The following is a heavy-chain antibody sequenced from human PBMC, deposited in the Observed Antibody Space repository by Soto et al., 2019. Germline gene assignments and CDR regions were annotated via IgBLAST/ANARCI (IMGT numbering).Heavy chain of an antibody. CDR2: INAGNGNT. Sequence: ASVKVSCKASGYTFTSYAMHWVRQAPGQRLEWMGWINAGNGNTKYSQKFQGRVTITRDTSASTAYMELSSLRSEDTAVYYCARDISPTTVDENYFDHWGQGTLVTVSS. V-gene: IGHV1-3*01. CDR1: GYTFTSYA. J-gene: IGHJ4*02. D-gene: IGHD4-17*01. CDR3: ARDISPTTVDENYFDH.